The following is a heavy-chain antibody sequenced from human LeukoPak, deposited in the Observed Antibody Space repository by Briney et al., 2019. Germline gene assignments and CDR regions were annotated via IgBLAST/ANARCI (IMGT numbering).Heavy chain of an antibody. CDR3: AKGGAYCSGGSCYLNDY. Sequence: GGSLRLSCAASGFTFSSYAMSWVRQAPGKGLEWVSAISGSGGSTYYADSVKGRFTVSRDNSKNTLYLQMNSLRAEDTAVYYCAKGGAYCSGGSCYLNDYWGQGTLVTVSS. V-gene: IGHV3-23*01. J-gene: IGHJ4*02. CDR2: ISGSGGST. D-gene: IGHD2-15*01. CDR1: GFTFSSYA.